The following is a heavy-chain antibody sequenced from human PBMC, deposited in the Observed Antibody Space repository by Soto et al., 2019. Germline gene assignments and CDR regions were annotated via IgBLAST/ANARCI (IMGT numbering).Heavy chain of an antibody. D-gene: IGHD3-22*01. V-gene: IGHV1-24*01. CDR2: FDPEDAEI. Sequence: ASVKVSCKVSGYTLTELSMHWVRQAPGKGLEWMGGFDPEDAEIIYAQKFQGRVTMTEDTSTDTAYIELSSLRSEDTAVYYCAGITMIVVGAYGMDVWGQGTTVTASS. J-gene: IGHJ6*02. CDR3: AGITMIVVGAYGMDV. CDR1: GYTLTELS.